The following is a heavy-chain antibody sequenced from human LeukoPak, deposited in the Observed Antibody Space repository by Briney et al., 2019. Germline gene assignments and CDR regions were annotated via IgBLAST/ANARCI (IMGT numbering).Heavy chain of an antibody. Sequence: GGSLRLSCAASGFTFSTCDMTWVRQAPGKGLEWVSSISGSGGITYYADSAKGRFTISRDNSKNTLYLQMNSLRAEDTAVYYCAKFRARGAFDIWGQGTMVTVSS. V-gene: IGHV3-23*01. J-gene: IGHJ3*02. CDR3: AKFRARGAFDI. CDR1: GFTFSTCD. CDR2: ISGSGGIT.